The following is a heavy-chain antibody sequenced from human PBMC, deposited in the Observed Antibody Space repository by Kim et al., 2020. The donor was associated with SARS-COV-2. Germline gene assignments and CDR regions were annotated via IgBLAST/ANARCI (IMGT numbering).Heavy chain of an antibody. V-gene: IGHV3-13*01. CDR3: ARGGSTSLRGGARYYYYYYMDV. D-gene: IGHD2-2*01. J-gene: IGHJ6*03. Sequence: GGSLRLSCAASGFTFSSYDMHWVRQATGKGLEWVSAIGTAGDTYYPGSVKGRFTISRENAKNSLYLQMNSLRAGDTAVYYCARGGSTSLRGGARYYYYYYMDVWGKGTTVTVSS. CDR1: GFTFSSYD. CDR2: IGTAGDT.